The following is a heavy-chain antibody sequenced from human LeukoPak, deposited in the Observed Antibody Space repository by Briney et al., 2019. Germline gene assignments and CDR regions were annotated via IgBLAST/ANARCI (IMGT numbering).Heavy chain of an antibody. CDR2: IYYSGST. J-gene: IGHJ4*02. CDR1: GGSISSSRYY. V-gene: IGHV4-39*01. CDR3: ARHDSSGWLFDY. D-gene: IGHD6-19*01. Sequence: SGTLSLTCTVSGGSISSSRYYWGWIRQPPGKGLEWIGSIYYSGSTYYNPSLKSRVTISVDTSKNQFSLKLSSVTAADTAVYYCARHDSSGWLFDYWGQGTLVTVSS.